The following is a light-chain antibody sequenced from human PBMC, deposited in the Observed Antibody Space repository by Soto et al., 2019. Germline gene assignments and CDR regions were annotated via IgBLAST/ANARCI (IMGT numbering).Light chain of an antibody. CDR1: QNIGTN. CDR3: QQSYSIPPVT. CDR2: AAS. J-gene: IGKJ4*01. V-gene: IGKV1-39*01. Sequence: DIQMTQSPSSLSASVGDRVTITCRASQNIGTNLCWYQQKPGKAPELLIYAASILQSGVPSRFSGSGSGTDFTLTISSLQPEDFATYYCQQSYSIPPVTFGGGTKVEIQ.